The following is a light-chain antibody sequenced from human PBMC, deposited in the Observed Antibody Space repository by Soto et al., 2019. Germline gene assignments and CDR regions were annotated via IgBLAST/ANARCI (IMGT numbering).Light chain of an antibody. V-gene: IGLV2-8*01. Sequence: QSALTQPPSASGSPGQSVTISCTGTSSDVGGYKYVSWYQQYPGKAPKLMIYAVSKRPSGVPDRFSGSKSGNTASLTVSGLQAEDEADYYCSSYAGSNTYLFGTGTKVTVL. CDR1: SSDVGGYKY. CDR2: AVS. CDR3: SSYAGSNTYL. J-gene: IGLJ1*01.